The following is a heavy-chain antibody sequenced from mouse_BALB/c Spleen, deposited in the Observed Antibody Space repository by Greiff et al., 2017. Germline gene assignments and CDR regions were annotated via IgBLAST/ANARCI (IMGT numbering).Heavy chain of an antibody. D-gene: IGHD2-3*01. J-gene: IGHJ4*01. CDR3: ARNDGYYEDYAMDD. Sequence: QVQLKESGAELVRPGTSVKVSCKASGYAFTNYLIEWVKQRPGQGLEWIGVINPGSGGTNYNEKFKGKATLTADKSSSTAYMQLSSLTSDDSAVYFCARNDGYYEDYAMDDWGQGTSVTVSS. CDR2: INPGSGGT. CDR1: GYAFTNYL. V-gene: IGHV1-54*01.